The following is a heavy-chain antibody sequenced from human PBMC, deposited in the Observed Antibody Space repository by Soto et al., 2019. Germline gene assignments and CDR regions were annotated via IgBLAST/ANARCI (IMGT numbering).Heavy chain of an antibody. CDR2: IYHSGST. J-gene: IGHJ5*02. Sequence: KPSETLSLTCAVSGGSISSGGYSWSWIRQPPGKGLEWIGYIYHSGSTYYNPSLKSRVTISVDRSKNQFSLKLSSVTAADTAVYYCARGSYYITPPNWFDPWGQGTLVTVSS. D-gene: IGHD1-26*01. V-gene: IGHV4-30-2*01. CDR3: ARGSYYITPPNWFDP. CDR1: GGSISSGGYS.